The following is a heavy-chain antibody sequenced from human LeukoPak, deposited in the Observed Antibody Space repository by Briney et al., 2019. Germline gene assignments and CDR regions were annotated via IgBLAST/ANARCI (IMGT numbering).Heavy chain of an antibody. CDR1: GFTFISYS. Sequence: GGSLRLSCAASGFTFISYSMNWVRQAPGKGLEWVPPISNSSPNIYYADSVKGRFTISRDSAKYSLFLQMNSLRAEDTAVYYCARALHDSSGYYFDYWGQGTLVTVSS. CDR2: ISNSSPNI. J-gene: IGHJ4*02. D-gene: IGHD3-22*01. CDR3: ARALHDSSGYYFDY. V-gene: IGHV3-21*01.